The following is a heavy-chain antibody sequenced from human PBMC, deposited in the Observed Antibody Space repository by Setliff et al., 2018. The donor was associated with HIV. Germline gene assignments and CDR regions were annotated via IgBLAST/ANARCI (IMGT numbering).Heavy chain of an antibody. V-gene: IGHV1-18*01. Sequence: ASVKVSCKASGYTFTSYGISWVRQAPGQGLEWMGWISAYNGNTNYAQKLQGRVTMTTDTSTRTAYMELSSLRSDDTAVYYCAKNYFDTSGWSAVDYWGQGTLVTVPQ. J-gene: IGHJ4*02. CDR3: AKNYFDTSGWSAVDY. CDR1: GYTFTSYG. CDR2: ISAYNGNT. D-gene: IGHD3-22*01.